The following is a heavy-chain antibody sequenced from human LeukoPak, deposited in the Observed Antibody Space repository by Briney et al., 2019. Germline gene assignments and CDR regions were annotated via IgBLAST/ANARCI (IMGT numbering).Heavy chain of an antibody. D-gene: IGHD3-22*01. CDR2: IKQDGSEK. CDR1: GFTFSSYW. V-gene: IGHV3-7*03. CDR3: ARETFVYDSSGYYAMVAYYFDY. Sequence: GGSLRLSCAASGFTFSSYWMNWVRQAPGKGLEWVANIKQDGSEKYYVDSVKGRFTISRDNAKNSLYLQMNSLRAEDTAVYYCARETFVYDSSGYYAMVAYYFDYWGQGTLVTVSS. J-gene: IGHJ4*02.